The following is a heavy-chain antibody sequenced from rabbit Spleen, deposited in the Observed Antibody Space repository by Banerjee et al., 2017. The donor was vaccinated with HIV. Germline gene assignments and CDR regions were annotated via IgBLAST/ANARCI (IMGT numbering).Heavy chain of an antibody. CDR2: IDTGSSGNT. CDR1: GFSFIAGYY. Sequence: QSLEESGGDLVKPGASLTLTCTASGFSFIAGYYMCWVRQAPGKGLEWIGCIDTGSSGNTYYASWAKGRFTITRSTSLNTVTLQLNSLTGADTATYFCARDFAGIIGHGYYFNLWGPGTLVTVS. J-gene: IGHJ4*01. D-gene: IGHD4-2*01. CDR3: ARDFAGIIGHGYYFNL. V-gene: IGHV1S40*01.